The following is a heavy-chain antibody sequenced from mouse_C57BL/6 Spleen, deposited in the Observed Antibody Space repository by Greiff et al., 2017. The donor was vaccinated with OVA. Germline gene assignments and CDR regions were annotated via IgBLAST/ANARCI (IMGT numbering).Heavy chain of an antibody. Sequence: QVQLKQPGAELVKPGASVKLSCKASGYTFPSYWMQWVKQRPGQGLEWIGEIDPSDSYTNYNQKFKGKATLTVDTSSSTAYMQLSSLTSEDAAVYYCARQLRLHYAMDYWGQGTSVTVSS. CDR3: ARQLRLHYAMDY. D-gene: IGHD3-2*02. CDR2: IDPSDSYT. V-gene: IGHV1-50*01. CDR1: GYTFPSYW. J-gene: IGHJ4*01.